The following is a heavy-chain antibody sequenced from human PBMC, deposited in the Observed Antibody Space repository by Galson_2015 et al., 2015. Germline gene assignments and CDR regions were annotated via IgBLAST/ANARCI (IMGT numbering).Heavy chain of an antibody. CDR2: ISAYNGNT. Sequence: SVKVSCKASGYTFTSYGISWVRQAPGQGLEWMGWISAYNGNTNYAQKPQGRVTMARNTSISTAYMELSSLRSEDTAVYYCARGLRYSSSSRYYCYYMDVWGKGTTVTVSS. J-gene: IGHJ6*03. D-gene: IGHD6-6*01. CDR3: ARGLRYSSSSRYYCYYMDV. V-gene: IGHV1-18*01. CDR1: GYTFTSYG.